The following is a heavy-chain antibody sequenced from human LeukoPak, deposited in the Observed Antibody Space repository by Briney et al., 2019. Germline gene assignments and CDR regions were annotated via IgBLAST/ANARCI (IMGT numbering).Heavy chain of an antibody. CDR1: GGTFSSYA. V-gene: IGHV1-69*13. CDR3: ARVPSPSRRIDFDY. CDR2: IIPIFGTA. J-gene: IGHJ4*02. Sequence: GASVKVSCKASGGTFSSYAISWVRQAPGQGLEWMGGIIPIFGTANYAQKFQGRVTITADESTSTAYMELSSLRSDDTAVYYCARVPSPSRRIDFDYWGQGTLVTVSS. D-gene: IGHD2-15*01.